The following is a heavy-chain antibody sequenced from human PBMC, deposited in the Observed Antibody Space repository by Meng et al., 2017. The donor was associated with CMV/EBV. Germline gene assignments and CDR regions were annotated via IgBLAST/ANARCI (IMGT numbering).Heavy chain of an antibody. D-gene: IGHD3-10*01. J-gene: IGHJ4*02. V-gene: IGHV1-18*01. CDR2: ISAYNGNT. CDR3: AAYPQTMVRGVALWGAFDY. Sequence: QVQPVQAGAEVKKPWASVKVSCKASGYTFTSYGISWVRQAPGQGLEWMGWISAYNGNTNYAQKLQGRVTMTTDTSTSTAYMELRSLRSDDTAVYYCAAYPQTMVRGVALWGAFDYWGQGTLVTVSS. CDR1: GYTFTSYG.